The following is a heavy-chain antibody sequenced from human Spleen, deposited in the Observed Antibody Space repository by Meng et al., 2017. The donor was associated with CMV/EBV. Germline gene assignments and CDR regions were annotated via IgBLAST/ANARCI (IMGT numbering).Heavy chain of an antibody. V-gene: IGHV1-2*02. J-gene: IGHJ4*02. CDR1: GHTFTGYY. D-gene: IGHD3-10*01. Sequence: CKASGHTFTGYYMHWVRQAPGQGLEWMGWINPNSGGTNYAQKFQGRVTMTRDTSIGTAYMELSRLRSDDTAVYYCAIIYIGSYCFDYWGQGTLVTVSS. CDR3: AIIYIGSYCFDY. CDR2: INPNSGGT.